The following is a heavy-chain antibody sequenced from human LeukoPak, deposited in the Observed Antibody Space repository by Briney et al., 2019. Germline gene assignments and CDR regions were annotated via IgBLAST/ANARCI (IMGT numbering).Heavy chain of an antibody. CDR3: AKSSSGALRDAFDM. Sequence: KPGGSLRLSCAASGFTFSDYTMNWVSQAPGKGLEWVSSISGSSTYIYDADSVKGRFTISRDNAKNSLYLQMNSLRAEDTAVYYCAKSSSGALRDAFDMWGQGTMVTVSS. CDR1: GFTFSDYT. V-gene: IGHV3-21*01. D-gene: IGHD4-17*01. J-gene: IGHJ3*02. CDR2: ISGSSTYI.